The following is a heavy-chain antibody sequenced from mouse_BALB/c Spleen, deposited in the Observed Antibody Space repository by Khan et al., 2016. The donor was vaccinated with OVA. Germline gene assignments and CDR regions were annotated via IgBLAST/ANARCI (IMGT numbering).Heavy chain of an antibody. J-gene: IGHJ3*01. Sequence: EVQLQESGPELMKPGASVKISCKASGYSFTSYYLHWVMQSHGESLEWIGYVDPFSGDTTYNQKFKGKATLTVDKSSSTAYMHLSNLTSEDSAVYYCTRHGYVAWVTYWGQGTLVTVSA. D-gene: IGHD2-2*01. CDR1: GYSFTSYY. CDR3: TRHGYVAWVTY. V-gene: IGHV1S135*01. CDR2: VDPFSGDT.